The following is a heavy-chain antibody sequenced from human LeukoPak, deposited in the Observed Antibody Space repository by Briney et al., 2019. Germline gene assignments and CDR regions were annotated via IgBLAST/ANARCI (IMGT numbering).Heavy chain of an antibody. CDR2: ISSSANTI. V-gene: IGHV3-48*03. J-gene: IGHJ4*02. D-gene: IGHD5-18*01. CDR1: GLTFSTYE. CDR3: ARSVDTTMVTGY. Sequence: PGGSLRLSCAASGLTFSTYEMNWVRQAPGKGLEWVSYISSSANTIYYADSVKGRFTISRDNAKNSLYLQMSSLRAEDTAVYYCARSVDTTMVTGYWGQGTLATVSS.